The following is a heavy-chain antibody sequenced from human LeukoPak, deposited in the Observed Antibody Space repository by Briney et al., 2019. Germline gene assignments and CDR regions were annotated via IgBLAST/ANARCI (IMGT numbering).Heavy chain of an antibody. CDR2: ISESGSTI. Sequence: GGSLRLSCAASGFSFSNYEMNWVRQAPGEGLEWVSYISESGSTIYYADSVKGRFTISRDNAKNSLYLQMNSLRAEDTAVYYCAELGITMIGGVWGKGTTVTISS. D-gene: IGHD3-10*02. V-gene: IGHV3-48*03. J-gene: IGHJ6*04. CDR3: AELGITMIGGV. CDR1: GFSFSNYE.